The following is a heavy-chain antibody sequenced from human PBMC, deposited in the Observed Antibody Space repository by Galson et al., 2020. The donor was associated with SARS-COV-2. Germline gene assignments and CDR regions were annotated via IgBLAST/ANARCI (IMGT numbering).Heavy chain of an antibody. J-gene: IGHJ4*01. D-gene: IGHD3-16*01. CDR2: ISAADGAT. V-gene: IGHV3-23*01. CDR3: AKSPTVNTCLYYFDS. CDR1: GFTFSTYA. Sequence: GGSLRLSCAASGFTFSTYAMTWVRQFPGKGLEWVSSISAADGATYYADSVKGRFIISRDNSKSTLFLQLNSLRAEDTAIYYCAKSPTVNTCLYYFDSWGHGTLVTASS.